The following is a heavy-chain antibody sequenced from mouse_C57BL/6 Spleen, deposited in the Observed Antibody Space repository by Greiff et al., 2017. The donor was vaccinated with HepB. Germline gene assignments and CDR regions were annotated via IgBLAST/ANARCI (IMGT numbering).Heavy chain of an antibody. CDR1: GYTFTDYE. Sequence: VQLQQSGAELVRPGASVTLSCKASGYTFTDYEMHWVKQTPVHGLEWIGAIDPETGGTAYNQKFKGKAILTADKSSSTAYMELRSLTSEDSAVYYCTCYYYGSPWFAYWGQGTLVTVSA. CDR2: IDPETGGT. CDR3: TCYYYGSPWFAY. V-gene: IGHV1-15*01. J-gene: IGHJ3*01. D-gene: IGHD1-1*01.